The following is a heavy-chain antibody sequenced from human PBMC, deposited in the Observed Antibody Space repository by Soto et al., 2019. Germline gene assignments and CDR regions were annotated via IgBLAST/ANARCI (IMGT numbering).Heavy chain of an antibody. J-gene: IGHJ6*02. Sequence: GGSLRLSCAASGFTFSSYSMNWVRQAPGKGLDWVSSISSSSSYIYYADSVKGRFTISRDNAKNSLYLQMNSLRAEDTAVYYCARDGVLRYFDWLYYYGMDVWGQGTTVTVSS. CDR2: ISSSSSYI. D-gene: IGHD3-9*01. CDR3: ARDGVLRYFDWLYYYGMDV. V-gene: IGHV3-21*01. CDR1: GFTFSSYS.